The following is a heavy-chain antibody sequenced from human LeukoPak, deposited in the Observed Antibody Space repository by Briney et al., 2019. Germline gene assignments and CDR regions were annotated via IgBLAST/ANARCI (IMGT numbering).Heavy chain of an antibody. Sequence: PGGSLRLSCAASGFTFSDFSINWVRQAPGRGLEWVSYISGRGSTVVYADSVKGRFTISRDNAKNSVSLRMNSLRAEDAAVYYCGRSRWQRLGGDYWGQGTLVTVSS. CDR1: GFTFSDFS. D-gene: IGHD1-1*01. J-gene: IGHJ4*02. CDR2: ISGRGSTV. CDR3: GRSRWQRLGGDY. V-gene: IGHV3-48*04.